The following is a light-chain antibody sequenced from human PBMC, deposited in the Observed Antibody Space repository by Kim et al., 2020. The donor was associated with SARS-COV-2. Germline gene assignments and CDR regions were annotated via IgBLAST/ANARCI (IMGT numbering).Light chain of an antibody. Sequence: DIQMTQSPSSLSASVGDRVTITCRASQSISSYLNWYQQKPGKAPKLLIYAASSLQSGVPSRFSGSGSGTDFTLTISSLQPADFATYYCQQSYSTPYSCGQGTKLEI. CDR1: QSISSY. CDR2: AAS. V-gene: IGKV1-39*01. J-gene: IGKJ2*03. CDR3: QQSYSTPYS.